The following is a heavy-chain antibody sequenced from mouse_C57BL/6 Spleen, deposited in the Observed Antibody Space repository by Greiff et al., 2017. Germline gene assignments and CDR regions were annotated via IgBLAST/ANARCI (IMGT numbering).Heavy chain of an antibody. CDR3: SRRTYYGSSYNAMDY. CDR1: GFTFSDYG. J-gene: IGHJ4*01. V-gene: IGHV5-17*01. CDR2: ISSGSSTI. D-gene: IGHD1-1*01. Sequence: EVKVVESGGGLVKPGGSLKLSCAASGFTFSDYGMHWVRQAPEKGLEWVAYISSGSSTIYYADTVKGRFTISRDNAKNTLFLQMTSLRSEDTAMYYCSRRTYYGSSYNAMDYWGQGTSVTVSS.